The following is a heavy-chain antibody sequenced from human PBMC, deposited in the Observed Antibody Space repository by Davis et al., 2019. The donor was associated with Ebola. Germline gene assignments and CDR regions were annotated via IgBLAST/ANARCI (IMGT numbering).Heavy chain of an antibody. D-gene: IGHD1-26*01. V-gene: IGHV4-61*02. Sequence: PSETLSLTCTVSGGSISSGGYYWSWIRQPAGKGLEWIGRIYTSGSTNYNPSLKSRVTISVDTSKNQFSLKLSSVTAADTAVYYCARDLPRAGGYYYYGMDVWGQGTTVTVSS. J-gene: IGHJ6*02. CDR3: ARDLPRAGGYYYYGMDV. CDR2: IYTSGST. CDR1: GGSISSGGYY.